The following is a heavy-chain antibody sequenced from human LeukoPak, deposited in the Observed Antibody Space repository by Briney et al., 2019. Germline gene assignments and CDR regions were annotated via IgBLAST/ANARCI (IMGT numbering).Heavy chain of an antibody. D-gene: IGHD3-22*01. CDR1: GYTFTGYY. CDR2: INPNSGGT. V-gene: IGHV1-2*02. Sequence: ASVKVSCKASGYTFTGYYMHWVRQAPGQGLEWMGWINPNSGGTNYAQKFQGRVTMTRDTSISTAYMELSRLRSDDTAVYYCARDRWYYYDSSGYYSDAFDIWGQGTMVTVSS. J-gene: IGHJ3*02. CDR3: ARDRWYYYDSSGYYSDAFDI.